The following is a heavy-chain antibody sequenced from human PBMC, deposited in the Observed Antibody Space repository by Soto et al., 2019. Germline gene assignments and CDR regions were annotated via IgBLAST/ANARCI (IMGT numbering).Heavy chain of an antibody. CDR3: ARVNGYDSSGYLFDI. D-gene: IGHD3-22*01. Sequence: QLQLQESGSGLVKPSQTLSLTCAVSGGSISSGGYSRSWIRQPPGKGLEWIGYIYHSGSTYYNPSLKSRVTISVDRSKNQFSLKLSSVTAADTAVYYCARVNGYDSSGYLFDIWGQGTMVTVSS. V-gene: IGHV4-30-2*01. J-gene: IGHJ3*02. CDR1: GGSISSGGYS. CDR2: IYHSGST.